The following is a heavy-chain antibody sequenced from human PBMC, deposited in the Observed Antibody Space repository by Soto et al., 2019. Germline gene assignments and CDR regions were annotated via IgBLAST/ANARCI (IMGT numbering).Heavy chain of an antibody. CDR2: ISGSGGST. CDR3: AKMGGHYYDSSGPSTGWRY. CDR1: GFTFSSYA. Sequence: GGSLRLSCAASGFTFSSYAMSWVRQAPGKGLEWVSAISGSGGSTYYADSVKGRFTISRDNSKNTLYLQMNSLRAEDTAVYYCAKMGGHYYDSSGPSTGWRYWGQGTLVTVSS. V-gene: IGHV3-23*01. D-gene: IGHD3-22*01. J-gene: IGHJ4*02.